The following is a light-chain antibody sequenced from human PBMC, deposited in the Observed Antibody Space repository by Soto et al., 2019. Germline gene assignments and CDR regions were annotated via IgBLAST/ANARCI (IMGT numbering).Light chain of an antibody. J-gene: IGKJ2*01. V-gene: IGKV3-11*01. CDR1: QSVSSY. CDR2: DAS. CDR3: QQRSNWPRYT. Sequence: EIVLTQSPATLSLSPGERATLSCRASQSVSSYLAWYQQKPGQAPRLLIYDASTRATGIPARFSGSGSGTDYTTTISSLEPEDFAVYYCQQRSNWPRYTFGQGTKLEIK.